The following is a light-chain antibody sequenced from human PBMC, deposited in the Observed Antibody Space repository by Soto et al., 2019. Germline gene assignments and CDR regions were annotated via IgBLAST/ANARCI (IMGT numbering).Light chain of an antibody. Sequence: DIQMTQSPSTLSASVGDRVTITCRASQSISSWLAWYQQKPGKAPKLLIYDASSLESAVPSRFSGSGSGTEFTLTISSLQHDDFATYYCQQYNSYSQTFGQGTKVEI. J-gene: IGKJ1*01. CDR3: QQYNSYSQT. CDR2: DAS. V-gene: IGKV1-5*01. CDR1: QSISSW.